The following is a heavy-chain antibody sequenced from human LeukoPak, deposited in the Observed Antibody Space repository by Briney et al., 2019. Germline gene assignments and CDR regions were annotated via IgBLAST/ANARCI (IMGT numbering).Heavy chain of an antibody. CDR3: ARGPSSGYGTCWFDS. D-gene: IGHD2-15*01. J-gene: IGHJ5*01. V-gene: IGHV3-21*06. CDR1: GFTFSSYY. CDR2: ITSSSGYI. Sequence: GGSLRLSCVASGFTFSSYYMNWVRQAPGKGLEWVSSITSSSGYIYYADSVKGRFTISRDNAKNSLWLQMDSLRADDTAVYYCARGPSSGYGTCWFDSWGQGALVTVSS.